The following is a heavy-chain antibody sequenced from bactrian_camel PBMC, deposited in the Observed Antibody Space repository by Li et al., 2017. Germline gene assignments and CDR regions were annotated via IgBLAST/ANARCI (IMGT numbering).Heavy chain of an antibody. CDR3: VVDGQPKCFRVAPFSDY. CDR2: ISSDGAT. J-gene: IGHJ4*01. V-gene: IGHV3S63*01. Sequence: HVQLVESGGGSVQAGGSLRLSCTVSGFTFDDSDMAWYRQAPGYECELVSSISSDGATTYVPSVKGRFTISQDNAKNTMYLQMDNLQPEDTALYHCVVDGQPKCFRVAPFSDYWGQGTQVTVS. CDR1: GFTFDDSD. D-gene: IGHD1*01.